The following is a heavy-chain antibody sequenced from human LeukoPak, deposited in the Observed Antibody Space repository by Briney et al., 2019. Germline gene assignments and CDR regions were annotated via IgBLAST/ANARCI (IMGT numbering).Heavy chain of an antibody. CDR1: GGSFSGYY. CDR3: ARGRGSYYV. CDR2: INHSGST. J-gene: IGHJ4*02. D-gene: IGHD1-26*01. V-gene: IGHV4-34*01. Sequence: TPSETLSLTCAVYGGSFSGYYWSWIRQPPGKGLEWIGEINHSGSTNYNPSLKSRVTISVDTSKNQFSLKLSSVTAADTAVYYCARGRGSYYVWGQGTLVTVSS.